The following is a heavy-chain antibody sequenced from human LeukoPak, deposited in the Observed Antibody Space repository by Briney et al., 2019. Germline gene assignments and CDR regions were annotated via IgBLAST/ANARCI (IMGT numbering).Heavy chain of an antibody. J-gene: IGHJ6*02. V-gene: IGHV3-23*01. CDR3: VKVSRALVTYYYYGLDV. CDR2: IIGSGGST. D-gene: IGHD6-6*01. CDR1: GFTFNSYA. Sequence: GGSLRLSCAASGFTFNSYAVSWVRQAPGKGLEWVSAIIGSGGSTYYADSVKGRFTISRDNSKDTLYLQMNSLRAEDTAVYYRVKVSRALVTYYYYGLDVWGQGATVTVSS.